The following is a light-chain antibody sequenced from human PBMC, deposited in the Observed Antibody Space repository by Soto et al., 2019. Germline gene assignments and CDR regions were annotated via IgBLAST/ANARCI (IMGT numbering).Light chain of an antibody. V-gene: IGKV1-39*01. CDR2: AAS. J-gene: IGKJ5*01. Sequence: DIQMTQSPSSLSASVGDRVTITCRASQSISDYLNWYQQKPGKAPKLLIYAASRLQSGVPSRFSGSGSGTDFTLTISSLQPXDFATYYCQQSFSILSITFGQGTRLEIK. CDR3: QQSFSILSIT. CDR1: QSISDY.